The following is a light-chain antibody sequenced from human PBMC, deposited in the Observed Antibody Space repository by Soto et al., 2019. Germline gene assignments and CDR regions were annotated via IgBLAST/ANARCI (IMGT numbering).Light chain of an antibody. CDR1: QTIGNK. CDR2: GAS. Sequence: EIGSAQSPATVSVSPRERVTLSCRATQTIGNKLAWYLQRPGQAPRLLIYGASTRATGIPATFSGSGSGTEFTLTISSLQSEDFAVYYCQQYNNWPITFGQGARLEIK. J-gene: IGKJ5*01. V-gene: IGKV3-15*01. CDR3: QQYNNWPIT.